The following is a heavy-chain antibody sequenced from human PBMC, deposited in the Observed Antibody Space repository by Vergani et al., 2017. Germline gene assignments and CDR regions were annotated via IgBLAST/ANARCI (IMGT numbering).Heavy chain of an antibody. CDR1: GFTFSSYA. CDR3: AKAYYYDISGYYDY. D-gene: IGHD3-22*01. CDR2: ISGSGGST. Sequence: EVQLLESGGGLVQPGGSLRLSCAASGFTFSSYAMSWVRQAPGKGLEWVSAISGSGGSTYYADSVKGRFTISRDNSKNTLYLQMNSLRSDDTAVYYCAKAYYYDISGYYDYWGQGTLVTVSS. J-gene: IGHJ4*02. V-gene: IGHV3-23*01.